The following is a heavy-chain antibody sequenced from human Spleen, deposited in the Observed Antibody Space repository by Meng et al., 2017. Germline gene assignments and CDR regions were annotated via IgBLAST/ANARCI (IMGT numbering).Heavy chain of an antibody. CDR1: GFTFSSYW. V-gene: IGHV3-74*02. D-gene: IGHD5-18*01. J-gene: IGHJ4*02. CDR2: INSDGSST. CDR3: SLERDTALDY. Sequence: EVQLLESGGGVVQPGRSLRLSCAASGFTFSSYWMHWVRQAPGKGLVWVSRINSDGSSTSYADSVKGRFTIFRDNAKNTLYLQMNTLRAEDTAVYYCSLERDTALDYWGQGTLVTVSS.